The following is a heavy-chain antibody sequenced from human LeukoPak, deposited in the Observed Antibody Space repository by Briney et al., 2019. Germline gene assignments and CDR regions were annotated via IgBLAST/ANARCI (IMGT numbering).Heavy chain of an antibody. CDR1: GGSFSGYY. CDR3: ARGNGSGGYYFDY. Sequence: PSETLSLTCAVYGGSFSGYYWSWIRQPPGKGLEWIGEINHSGSTNYNPSLKSRVTISVDTSKNQFSLKLSSVTAADTAVYYCARGNGSGGYYFDYWGQGTLVTVSS. CDR2: INHSGST. D-gene: IGHD6-19*01. J-gene: IGHJ4*02. V-gene: IGHV4-34*01.